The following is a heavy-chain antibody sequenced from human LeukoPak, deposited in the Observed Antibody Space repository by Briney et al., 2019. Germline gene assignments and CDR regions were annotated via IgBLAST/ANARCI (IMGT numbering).Heavy chain of an antibody. V-gene: IGHV4-39*01. CDR2: IYYSGST. J-gene: IGHJ4*02. CDR3: ARHRIVVVPAATFDF. Sequence: PGGSLRLSCAASGFTFSSYAMSWVRQPPGKGLEWIGSIYYSGSTYYNPSLKSRVTISVDTSKNQFSLKLSSVTAADTAVYYCARHRIVVVPAATFDFWGQGTLVTVSS. CDR1: GFTFSSYA. D-gene: IGHD2-2*01.